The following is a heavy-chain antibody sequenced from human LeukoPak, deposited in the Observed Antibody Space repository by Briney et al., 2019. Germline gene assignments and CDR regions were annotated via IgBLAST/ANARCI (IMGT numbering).Heavy chain of an antibody. D-gene: IGHD2-15*01. CDR2: IYYSGST. V-gene: IGHV4-39*07. CDR3: AREKSPDYCSGASCYFDY. Sequence: SETLSLTCTVSGGSISSSSYYWGWIRQPPGKGLEWIGSIYYSGSTYYNPSLKSRVTISIDASTNQFSLKLSFVTAADTAVYCCAREKSPDYCSGASCYFDYWGQGTLVTVSP. CDR1: GGSISSSSYY. J-gene: IGHJ4*02.